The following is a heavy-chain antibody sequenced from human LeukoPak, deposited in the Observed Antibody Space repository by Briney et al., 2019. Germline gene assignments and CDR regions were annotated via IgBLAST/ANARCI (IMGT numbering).Heavy chain of an antibody. J-gene: IGHJ4*02. Sequence: ASVKVSCKASGYTFTSYGISWVRQAPGQGLEWMGWISAYNGNTNYAQKLQGRVTMTTDTSTNTAYMELRSLRSDDTAVYYCARDRRIAARLGGSFDYWGQGTLVTVYS. D-gene: IGHD6-6*01. CDR1: GYTFTSYG. V-gene: IGHV1-18*01. CDR3: ARDRRIAARLGGSFDY. CDR2: ISAYNGNT.